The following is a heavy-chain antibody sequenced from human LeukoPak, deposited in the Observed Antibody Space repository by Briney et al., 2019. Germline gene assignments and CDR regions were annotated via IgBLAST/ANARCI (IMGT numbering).Heavy chain of an antibody. J-gene: IGHJ4*02. Sequence: SETLSLTCTVSGGSISSYYWRWIRQPPGKGLEWIGYVSYSGSTNYNPSLKSRVTISVDTSKNQFSLKLSSVTAPDTAVYYCVRHGTQKDVADYWGQGTLVTVSS. V-gene: IGHV4-59*08. CDR3: VRHGTQKDVADY. D-gene: IGHD1-1*01. CDR1: GGSISSYY. CDR2: VSYSGST.